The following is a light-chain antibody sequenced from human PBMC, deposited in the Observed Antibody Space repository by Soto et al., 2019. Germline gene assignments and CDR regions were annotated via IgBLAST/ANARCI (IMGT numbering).Light chain of an antibody. CDR2: DVI. Sequence: QSVLTQPRSVSGSPGQSVTMSCTGTSSDVGGYNYVSWYQQHPGKAPKVMIYDVIKRPSGVSDRFSGSKSGNTASLTISGLQAEDEADYYCCSYAGSYTLVFGGGTQLTVL. V-gene: IGLV2-11*01. J-gene: IGLJ2*01. CDR1: SSDVGGYNY. CDR3: CSYAGSYTLV.